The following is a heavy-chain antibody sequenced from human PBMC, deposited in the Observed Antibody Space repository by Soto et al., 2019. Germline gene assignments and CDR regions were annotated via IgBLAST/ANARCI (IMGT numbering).Heavy chain of an antibody. CDR1: VGSISNYY. J-gene: IGHJ4*02. V-gene: IGHV4-4*07. Sequence: NPSETLSLTCTVSVGSISNYYWTWIRQPAGKGLEWIGRIYSSGSTNYNSSLKSRVTMSVDTSKNQFSLKLTSVTAADTAVYYCARQTPFSSSWYDYWRQGTLVSVSS. D-gene: IGHD6-13*01. CDR3: ARQTPFSSSWYDY. CDR2: IYSSGST.